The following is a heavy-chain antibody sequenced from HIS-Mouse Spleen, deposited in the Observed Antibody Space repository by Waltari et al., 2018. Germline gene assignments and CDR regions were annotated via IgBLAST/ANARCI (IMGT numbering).Heavy chain of an antibody. V-gene: IGHV1-2*02. Sequence: QVQLVQSGAEVKKPGASVKVSCKASGYTFTGYYMHWVRQAPGQGLEWMGWINPNSGGTNYAQKFQGRVTMTRDTSISTAYMELSRLRSDDTAVYYCASQITIFGVVTPLFDYWGQGTLVTVSS. CDR3: ASQITIFGVVTPLFDY. CDR2: INPNSGGT. J-gene: IGHJ4*02. D-gene: IGHD3-3*01. CDR1: GYTFTGYY.